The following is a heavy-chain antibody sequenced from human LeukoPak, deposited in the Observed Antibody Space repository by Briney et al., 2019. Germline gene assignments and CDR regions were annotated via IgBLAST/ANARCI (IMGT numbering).Heavy chain of an antibody. CDR2: ISSSGSTI. CDR3: ARDRIAARPGRGDFDY. Sequence: GGSLRLSCAASGFTFSDYYMSWIRQAPGKGLEWVSYISSSGSTIYYADSVKGRFTISRDNAKNSLYLQMNSLRAEDTAVYYCARDRIAARPGRGDFDYWGQGTLVTVSS. V-gene: IGHV3-11*01. CDR1: GFTFSDYY. D-gene: IGHD6-6*01. J-gene: IGHJ4*02.